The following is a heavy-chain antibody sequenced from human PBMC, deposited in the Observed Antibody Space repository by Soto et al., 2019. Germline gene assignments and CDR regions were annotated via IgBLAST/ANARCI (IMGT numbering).Heavy chain of an antibody. CDR3: AKGSSDGGGYDFWSGYLYTMDV. D-gene: IGHD3-3*01. CDR1: GFTFSNYA. CDR2: ISDTGSST. V-gene: IGHV3-23*01. Sequence: LRLSCAASGFTFSNYAMSWVRQRPWKGLEWVSAISDTGSSTFHADSVKGRFTISRDNSKNTLYLQMNSLRAEDTAIYYCAKGSSDGGGYDFWSGYLYTMDVWGQGTTVTVS. J-gene: IGHJ6*02.